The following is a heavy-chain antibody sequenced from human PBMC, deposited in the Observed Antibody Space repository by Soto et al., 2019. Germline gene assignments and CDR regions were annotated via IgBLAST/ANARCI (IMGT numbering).Heavy chain of an antibody. V-gene: IGHV1-2*02. D-gene: IGHD3-22*01. CDR3: ARGGYYYDSSGYYDYYGMDV. CDR2: INPNSGGT. Sequence: WASVKVSCKASGGTFSSYAISWVRQAPGQGLEWMGWINPNSGGTNYAQKFQGRVTMTRDTSISTAYMELSRLRSDDTAVYYCARGGYYYDSSGYYDYYGMDVWGQGTTVTVSS. CDR1: GGTFSSYA. J-gene: IGHJ6*02.